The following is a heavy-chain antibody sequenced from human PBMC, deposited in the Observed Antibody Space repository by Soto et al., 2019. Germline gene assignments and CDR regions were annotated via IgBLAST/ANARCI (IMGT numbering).Heavy chain of an antibody. CDR3: ARRRGRGNDYYSNYGMDV. D-gene: IGHD1-26*01. CDR1: GYSFATYW. V-gene: IGHV5-51*01. CDR2: RYPGDSDI. J-gene: IGHJ6*02. Sequence: PGESLKISCKASGYSFATYWIGWVRQIPGKGLEWMCIRYPGDSDIRYSPSFEGQVTISADKSISTAYLQWGSPKASDTDMYYCARRRGRGNDYYSNYGMDVWGQGTTVTVSS.